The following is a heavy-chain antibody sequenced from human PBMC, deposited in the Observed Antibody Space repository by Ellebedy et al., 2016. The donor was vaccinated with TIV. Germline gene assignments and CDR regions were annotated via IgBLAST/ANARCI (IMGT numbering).Heavy chain of an antibody. CDR1: GGTFSSYA. J-gene: IGHJ4*02. D-gene: IGHD5-12*01. Sequence: SVKVSCXASGGTFSSYAISWVRQAPGQGLEWMGRIIPILGIANYAQKFQGRVTITADKSTSTAYMELSSLRSEDTAVYYCAGISGYDPFDYWGQGTLVTVSS. CDR2: IIPILGIA. CDR3: AGISGYDPFDY. V-gene: IGHV1-69*04.